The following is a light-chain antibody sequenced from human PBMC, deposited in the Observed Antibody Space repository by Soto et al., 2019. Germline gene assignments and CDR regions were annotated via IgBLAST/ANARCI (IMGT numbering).Light chain of an antibody. CDR3: HQYGISPPRT. V-gene: IGKV3-20*01. CDR2: DAD. Sequence: DTVLTQSPGTLSLSPGETATLTCSASHSVSSTFLAWYQQKPGQAPTLLIYDADTRATGIPDRFSGSGSGADFTLTISRLEPEDFAVYYCHQYGISPPRTFGQGTKVDIK. CDR1: HSVSSTF. J-gene: IGKJ1*01.